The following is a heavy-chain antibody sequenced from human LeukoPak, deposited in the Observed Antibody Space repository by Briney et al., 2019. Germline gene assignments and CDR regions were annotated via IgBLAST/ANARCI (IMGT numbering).Heavy chain of an antibody. J-gene: IGHJ4*02. CDR2: IYWDDDK. CDR3: AHAPPYSNPTYIDY. V-gene: IGHV2-5*08. CDR1: GGSISSYF. Sequence: TLSLTCTVSGGSISSYFWSWIRQLPGKALEWLALIYWDDDKRYSPSLKSRLTITKDTSKNQVVLTMTNMDPVDTATYYCAHAPPYSNPTYIDYWGQGTLVTVSS. D-gene: IGHD4-11*01.